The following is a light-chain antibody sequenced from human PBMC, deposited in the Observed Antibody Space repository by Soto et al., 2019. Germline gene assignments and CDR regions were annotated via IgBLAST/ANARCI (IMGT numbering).Light chain of an antibody. Sequence: QSALTQPPSASGSPGQSVTISCTGTSSDVGAYNYVSWYQQHPGKAPKLMIYEVNKRPSGVPDRFSGSKSGNTASLTVSGLQADDEADYYCSSSGGSKVFGTGTKLTVL. V-gene: IGLV2-8*01. J-gene: IGLJ1*01. CDR3: SSSGGSKV. CDR2: EVN. CDR1: SSDVGAYNY.